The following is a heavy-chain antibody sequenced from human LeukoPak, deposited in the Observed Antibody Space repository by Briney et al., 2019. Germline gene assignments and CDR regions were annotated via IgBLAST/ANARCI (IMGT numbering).Heavy chain of an antibody. CDR3: ARLSEWELLSY. CDR1: GGTFSSYA. V-gene: IGHV1-69*04. CDR2: IIPILGIA. J-gene: IGHJ4*02. D-gene: IGHD1-26*01. Sequence: ASVKVSCKASGGTFSSYAISGVRQAPGQGLEWMGRIIPILGIANYAQKFQGRVTITADKSTSTAYMELSSLRSEDTAVYYCARLSEWELLSYWGQGTLVTVSS.